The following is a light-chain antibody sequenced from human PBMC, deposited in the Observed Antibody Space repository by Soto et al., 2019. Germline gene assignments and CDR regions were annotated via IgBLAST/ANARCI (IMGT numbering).Light chain of an antibody. CDR3: QQYSSSPPELT. V-gene: IGKV3-20*01. Sequence: EIVLTQSTGTLSVSPGERVTLSCRASQSVSSNYLAWYQQRPGQAPRLVIFGASYRATGIPDRFSGSRSGTDFALTISRLEPEDFAVYYCQQYSSSPPELTFGPGTKVDSK. CDR2: GAS. CDR1: QSVSSNY. J-gene: IGKJ3*01.